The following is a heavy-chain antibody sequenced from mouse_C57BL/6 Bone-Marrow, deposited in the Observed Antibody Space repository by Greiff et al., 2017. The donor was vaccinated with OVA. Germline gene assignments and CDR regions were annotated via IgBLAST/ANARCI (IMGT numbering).Heavy chain of an antibody. CDR2: IYPGSGNT. Sequence: QVQLQQSGAELVRPGASVKLSCKASGYTFTDYYINWVKQRPGQGLEWIARIYPGSGNTYYNEKFKGKATLTAEKSSSTAYMQLSSLTSEDSADYFCARSRGYWGQGTTLTVSS. J-gene: IGHJ2*01. V-gene: IGHV1-76*01. CDR3: ARSRGY. CDR1: GYTFTDYY.